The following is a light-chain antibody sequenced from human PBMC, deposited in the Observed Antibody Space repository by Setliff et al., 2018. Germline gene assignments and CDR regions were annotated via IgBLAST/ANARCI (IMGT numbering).Light chain of an antibody. Sequence: SYELTQPPSLSVAPGKTATITCGGDIIEAENVHWYQQRPGQALRLVISYNNDRPSGIPERFSGSKSATTATLTIATVEAGDEAGYFCQVWDTSRDQPVFGGGTKSPS. CDR1: IIEAEN. J-gene: IGLJ2*01. V-gene: IGLV3-21*04. CDR3: QVWDTSRDQPV. CDR2: YNN.